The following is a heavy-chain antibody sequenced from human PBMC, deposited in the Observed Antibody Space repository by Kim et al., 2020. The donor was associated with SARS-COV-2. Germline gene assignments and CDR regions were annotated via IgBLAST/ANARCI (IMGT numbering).Heavy chain of an antibody. Sequence: GGSLRLSCAASGFTFSSYSMNWVRQAPGKGLEWVSSISSSSSYIYYADSVKGRFTISRDNAKNSLYLQMNSLRAEDTAVYYCARVVGITIFGVVISQYYYYGMDVWGQGTTVTVSS. CDR2: ISSSSSYI. J-gene: IGHJ6*02. V-gene: IGHV3-21*01. CDR1: GFTFSSYS. CDR3: ARVVGITIFGVVISQYYYYGMDV. D-gene: IGHD3-3*01.